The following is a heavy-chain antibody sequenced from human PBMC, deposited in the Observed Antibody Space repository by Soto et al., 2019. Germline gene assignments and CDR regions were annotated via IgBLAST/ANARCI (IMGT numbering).Heavy chain of an antibody. CDR1: GFTFSSYG. CDR3: ARDGGGYYYPTGGNYFDY. D-gene: IGHD3-22*01. J-gene: IGHJ4*02. CDR2: IWYDGSNK. Sequence: GSLRLSCAASGFTFSSYGMHWVRQAPGKGLEWVAVIWYDGSNKYYADSVKGRFTISRDSSKNTLYLQMNSLRAEDTAVYYCARDGGGYYYPTGGNYFDYWGQGTLVTVSS. V-gene: IGHV3-33*01.